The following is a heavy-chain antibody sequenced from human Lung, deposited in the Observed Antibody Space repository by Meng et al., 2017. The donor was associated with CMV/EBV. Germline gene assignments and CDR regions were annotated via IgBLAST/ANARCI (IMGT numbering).Heavy chain of an antibody. Sequence: SLKISXAASGFTFSSYAMHWVRQAPGKGLEWVAVISYDGSNKYYADSVKGRFTISRDNSKNTLYLQMNSLRAEDTAVYYCARDQYYYDSSGYYDYWGQGTLVTVSS. CDR3: ARDQYYYDSSGYYDY. CDR1: GFTFSSYA. V-gene: IGHV3-30-3*01. J-gene: IGHJ4*02. CDR2: ISYDGSNK. D-gene: IGHD3-22*01.